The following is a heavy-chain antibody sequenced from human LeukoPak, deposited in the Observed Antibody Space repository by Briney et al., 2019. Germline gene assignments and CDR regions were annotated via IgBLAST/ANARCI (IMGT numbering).Heavy chain of an antibody. CDR1: GFTFSSYA. Sequence: GGSLRLSCAASGFTFSSYAMSWVRQAPGEGLERVSAITDNGGDTYHAESVKGRFTISRSNSKNTLYLQMNSLRAEDTAVYYCAKTTDLYYYYYGMDVWGQGTTVTVSS. J-gene: IGHJ6*02. V-gene: IGHV3-23*01. CDR2: ITDNGGDT. CDR3: AKTTDLYYYYYGMDV. D-gene: IGHD1-1*01.